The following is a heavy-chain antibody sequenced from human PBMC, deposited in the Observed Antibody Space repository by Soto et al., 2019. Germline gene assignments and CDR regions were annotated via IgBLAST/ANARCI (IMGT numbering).Heavy chain of an antibody. CDR3: ARMSGGMDTAMGNYYFDY. D-gene: IGHD5-18*01. Sequence: SGPTLVNPTQTLTLTCTFSGFSLSTSGMCVSWIRQPPGKALEWLALIDWDDDKYYSTSLXTSLTISKDTSKNQVVLTMTNMDPVDTATYYCARMSGGMDTAMGNYYFDYWGQGTLVTVSS. CDR1: GFSLSTSGMC. J-gene: IGHJ4*02. CDR2: IDWDDDK. V-gene: IGHV2-70*01.